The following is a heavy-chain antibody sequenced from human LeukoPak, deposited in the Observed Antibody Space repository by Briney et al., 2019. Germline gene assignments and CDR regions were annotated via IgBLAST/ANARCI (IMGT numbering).Heavy chain of an antibody. Sequence: GGSLRLSCAASGFTFSDYYMSWIRQAPGKGLEWVSYISSSSSYTNYADSVKGRFTISRDNSKDSLYLQMNSLRDEDTAVYYCARGGIYPLDYWGQGTLVTVSS. CDR2: ISSSSSYT. CDR3: ARGGIYPLDY. V-gene: IGHV3-11*06. J-gene: IGHJ4*02. D-gene: IGHD1-26*01. CDR1: GFTFSDYY.